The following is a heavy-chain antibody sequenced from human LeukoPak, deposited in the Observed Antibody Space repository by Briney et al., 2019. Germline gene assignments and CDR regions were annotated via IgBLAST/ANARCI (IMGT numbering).Heavy chain of an antibody. CDR3: ARRAYTMVRGVISYYFAY. V-gene: IGHV5-51*01. CDR2: IYPGDSDT. J-gene: IGHJ4*02. Sequence: GESLKISCKGSGYSFTSYWIGWVRQMPGKGLEWMGIIYPGDSDTRYSPSFQGQVTISADKSISTAYLQWSSLKASDTAMYYCARRAYTMVRGVISYYFAYWGQGTLVTVSS. CDR1: GYSFTSYW. D-gene: IGHD3-10*01.